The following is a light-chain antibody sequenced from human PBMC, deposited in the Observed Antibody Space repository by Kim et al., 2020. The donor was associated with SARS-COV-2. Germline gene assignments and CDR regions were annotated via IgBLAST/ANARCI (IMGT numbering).Light chain of an antibody. V-gene: IGKV3-20*01. CDR1: QSISRRY. CDR2: GAS. CDR3: QNYAGSPPIS. Sequence: EVVLTQSPGTLSLSPGERTTLSCRASQSISRRYLAWYQQKPGQAPRLLIYGASNRATGIPDRFSGSGSGTDFTLSISRLEPEDFEVYYCQNYAGSPPISFGQGTRLEIK. J-gene: IGKJ5*01.